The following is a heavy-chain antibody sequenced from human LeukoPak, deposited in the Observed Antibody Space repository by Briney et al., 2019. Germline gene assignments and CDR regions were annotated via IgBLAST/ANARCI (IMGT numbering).Heavy chain of an antibody. CDR2: LSSDGRST. J-gene: IGHJ6*02. CDR1: GFTVSTYW. D-gene: IGHD3-22*01. Sequence: GGSLRLSCEVSGFTVSTYWMHWVRQGPGKGLEWVARLSSDGRSTNYADFVKGRATISRDTSKNMVYLQMNSLRAEETAVYYCARDLGGYGYYGMDVWGQGTTVTVSS. V-gene: IGHV3-74*01. CDR3: ARDLGGYGYYGMDV.